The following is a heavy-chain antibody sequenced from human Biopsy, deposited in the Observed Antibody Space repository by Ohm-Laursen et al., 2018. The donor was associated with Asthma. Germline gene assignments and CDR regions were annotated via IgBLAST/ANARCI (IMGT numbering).Heavy chain of an antibody. V-gene: IGHV1-46*01. D-gene: IGHD3-22*01. CDR2: IKHISE. J-gene: IGHJ3*02. CDR1: GYTFSSYQ. Sequence: GASVKVSCKASGYTFSSYQMHWVRQAPGQGLEWLGMIKHISEYAQKFQGRVTMTRDTSTSTVYMELSSLRSEDTAVYYCARSMIVADGSDAFDIWGQGTMVTASS. CDR3: ARSMIVADGSDAFDI.